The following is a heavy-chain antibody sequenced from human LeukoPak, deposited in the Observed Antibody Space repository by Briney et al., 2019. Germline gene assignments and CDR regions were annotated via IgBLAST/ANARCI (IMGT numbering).Heavy chain of an antibody. Sequence: GGSLRLSCAPSGFTFSSYPMHWVRQAPGKGLEWEAVISYDESNKYYADSVKGRFTISRDNSKNTLYLQMNSLRAEDTAVYYCARDLGYASETNYGMDVWGQGTTVTVFS. CDR2: ISYDESNK. V-gene: IGHV3-30-3*01. CDR1: GFTFSSYP. CDR3: ARDLGYASETNYGMDV. J-gene: IGHJ6*02. D-gene: IGHD3-10*01.